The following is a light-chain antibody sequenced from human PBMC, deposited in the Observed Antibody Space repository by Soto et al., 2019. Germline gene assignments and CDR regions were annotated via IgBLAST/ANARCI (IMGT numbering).Light chain of an antibody. J-gene: IGKJ4*01. V-gene: IGKV4-1*01. CDR3: QQRSNWPPELT. CDR1: QSVLYIPTNKNY. Sequence: DILMTQSPDSLVVSLGERATINCKSSQSVLYIPTNKNYLAWYQQKPGQPPKLLIYWASTRESGVPDRFSGSGSGTDFTLTISSLQAEDVAVYYCQQRSNWPPELTFGGGTKVEI. CDR2: WAS.